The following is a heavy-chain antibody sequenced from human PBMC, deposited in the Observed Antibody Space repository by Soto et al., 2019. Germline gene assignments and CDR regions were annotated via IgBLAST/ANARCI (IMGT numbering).Heavy chain of an antibody. V-gene: IGHV3-48*03. Sequence: GGSLRLSCAASGFTFSSYEMNWVRQAPGKGLEWVSYISSSGSTIYYADSVKGRFTISRDNAKNSLYLQMNSLRAEDTAVYYCASGGVVVPAAIPVYYYHGMDVWGQGTTVTVSS. CDR1: GFTFSSYE. CDR2: ISSSGSTI. J-gene: IGHJ6*02. CDR3: ASGGVVVPAAIPVYYYHGMDV. D-gene: IGHD2-2*02.